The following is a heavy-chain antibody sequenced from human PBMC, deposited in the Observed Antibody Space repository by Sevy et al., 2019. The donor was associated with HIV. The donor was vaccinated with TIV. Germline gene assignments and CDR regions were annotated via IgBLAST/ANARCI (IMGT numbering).Heavy chain of an antibody. CDR3: ARDRGGVGYCSGGSCYNYYYYMDV. D-gene: IGHD2-15*01. V-gene: IGHV4-4*07. J-gene: IGHJ6*03. CDR1: GGPISSYY. Sequence: SETLSLTCTVSGGPISSYYWSWIRQPAGKGLEWIGRIYTSGSTNYNPSLKSRVTMSVDTSKNQFSLKLSSVTAADTAVYYCARDRGGVGYCSGGSCYNYYYYMDVWGKGTTVTVSS. CDR2: IYTSGST.